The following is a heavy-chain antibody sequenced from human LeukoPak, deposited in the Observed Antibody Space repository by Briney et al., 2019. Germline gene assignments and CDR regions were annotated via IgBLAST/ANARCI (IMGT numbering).Heavy chain of an antibody. CDR3: ARDPRGYSVDY. CDR2: ISGYDGNI. Sequence: ASVKVSCKASGYTFTSYGISWVRQAPGQGLEWMGWISGYDGNIKYAQKLQGRVTMTTDTSTSTANMELRSLRSDDTAVYYCARDPRGYSVDYWGQGTLVTVSS. J-gene: IGHJ4*02. V-gene: IGHV1-18*01. D-gene: IGHD4-23*01. CDR1: GYTFTSYG.